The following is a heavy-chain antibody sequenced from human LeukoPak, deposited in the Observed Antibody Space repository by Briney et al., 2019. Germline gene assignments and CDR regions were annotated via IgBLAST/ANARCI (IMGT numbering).Heavy chain of an antibody. CDR2: IYHSGST. CDR3: ARGRKRGHSSSEGFDY. D-gene: IGHD6-6*01. Sequence: SGTLSLTCAVSGGSISSSNWWSWVRPPPGKGLEWIGEIYHSGSTNYNPSLKSRVTISVDKSKNQFSLKLSSVTAADTAVYYCARGRKRGHSSSEGFDYWGQGTLVTVSS. J-gene: IGHJ4*02. CDR1: GGSISSSNW. V-gene: IGHV4-4*02.